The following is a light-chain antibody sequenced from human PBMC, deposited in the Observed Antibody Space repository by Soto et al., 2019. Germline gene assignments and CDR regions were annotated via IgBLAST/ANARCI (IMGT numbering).Light chain of an antibody. V-gene: IGKV1-27*01. CDR2: AAS. J-gene: IGKJ3*01. CDR1: QAISNY. Sequence: DIQMTQSPSSLSASVGDRVTITCRASQAISNYLAWYQQKPGKVPKLLIYAASTLQSGVPSRFSGSGSGTDFILTISSLQPEDVASYYCQKYNSAPPLFTSGPGTKVEIK. CDR3: QKYNSAPPLFT.